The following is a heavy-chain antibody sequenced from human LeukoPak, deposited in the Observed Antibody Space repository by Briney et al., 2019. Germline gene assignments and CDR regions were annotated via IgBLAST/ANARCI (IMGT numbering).Heavy chain of an antibody. CDR1: GYTFTSYE. CDR3: ARDLHSYGGYLDY. D-gene: IGHD5-18*01. CDR2: ANPGSGNT. J-gene: IGHJ4*02. Sequence: ASVKVSCKASGYTFTSYEINWVRQATGQGLEWMGRANPGSGNTGYAQKFQGRVTMTRDTSTSTVYMELSSLRSEDTAVYYCARDLHSYGGYLDYWGQGTLVTVSS. V-gene: IGHV1-8*01.